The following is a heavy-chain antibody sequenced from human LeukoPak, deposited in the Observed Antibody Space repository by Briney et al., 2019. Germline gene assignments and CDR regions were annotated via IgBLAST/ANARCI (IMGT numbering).Heavy chain of an antibody. CDR2: ISWDGGST. CDR1: GFTFDDYA. D-gene: IGHD5-18*01. Sequence: GGSLRLSCAASGFTFDDYAMHWVRQAPGKGLEWVSLISWDGGSTYYADSVKGRFTISRDNSKNSLYLQMNSLRAEDTALYYCAKEGALQLKMGPRNGYYYYMDVWGKGTTVTVSS. J-gene: IGHJ6*03. V-gene: IGHV3-43D*03. CDR3: AKEGALQLKMGPRNGYYYYMDV.